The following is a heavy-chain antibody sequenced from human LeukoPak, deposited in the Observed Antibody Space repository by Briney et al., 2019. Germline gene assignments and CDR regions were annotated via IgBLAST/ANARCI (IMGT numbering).Heavy chain of an antibody. Sequence: GESLKISCQGSGYSFAYYWIGWVRQMPGKGLEWMGIIYPGDSGTKYSPSFQGQVTISVDKSIRTAYLQWSSLKASDTAMYYCARGLGYCSDGVCSVFDNWGQGTLVTVS. CDR2: IYPGDSGT. D-gene: IGHD2-8*01. V-gene: IGHV5-51*01. J-gene: IGHJ4*02. CDR3: ARGLGYCSDGVCSVFDN. CDR1: GYSFAYYW.